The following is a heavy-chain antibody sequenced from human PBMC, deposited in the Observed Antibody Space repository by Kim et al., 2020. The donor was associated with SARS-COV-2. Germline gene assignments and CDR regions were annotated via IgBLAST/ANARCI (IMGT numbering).Heavy chain of an antibody. J-gene: IGHJ4*02. CDR1: GGSISSSSYY. CDR2: IYYSGST. CDR3: ARLTTANVYSGSYYLFDY. Sequence: SETLSLTCTVSGGSISSSSYYWGWIRQPPGKGLEWIGSIYYSGSTYYNPSLKSRVTISVDTSKNQFSLKLSSVTAADTAVYYCARLTTANVYSGSYYLFDYWGQGTLVTVSS. D-gene: IGHD1-26*01. V-gene: IGHV4-39*01.